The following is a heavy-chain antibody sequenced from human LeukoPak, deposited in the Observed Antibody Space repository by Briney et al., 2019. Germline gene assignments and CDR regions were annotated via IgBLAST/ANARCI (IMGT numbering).Heavy chain of an antibody. J-gene: IGHJ5*02. CDR3: VKGALSIVANRWFDP. Sequence: PGGSLRLSCSASGFTFSTYTMHWVRQAPGRGLELVSTIKSNGDSTYYADSVKGRFTISRDNSKDTLYLQMSSLRGDDTALYYCVKGALSIVANRWFDPWGQGTLVTVSS. V-gene: IGHV3-64D*09. CDR2: IKSNGDST. CDR1: GFTFSTYT. D-gene: IGHD6-6*01.